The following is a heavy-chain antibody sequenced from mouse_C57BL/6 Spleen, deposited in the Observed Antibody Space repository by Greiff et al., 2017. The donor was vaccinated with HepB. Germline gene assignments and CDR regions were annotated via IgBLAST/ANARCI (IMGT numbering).Heavy chain of an antibody. Sequence: VQLQQPGAELVMPGASVKLSCKASGYTFTSYWMHWVKQRPGQGLEWIGEIDPSDSYTNYNQKFKGKSTLTVDKSSSTAYMQLSSLTSEDSAVYYCAICDVGFDYWGQGTTLTVSS. CDR3: AICDVGFDY. D-gene: IGHD4-1*01. J-gene: IGHJ2*01. V-gene: IGHV1-69*01. CDR2: IDPSDSYT. CDR1: GYTFTSYW.